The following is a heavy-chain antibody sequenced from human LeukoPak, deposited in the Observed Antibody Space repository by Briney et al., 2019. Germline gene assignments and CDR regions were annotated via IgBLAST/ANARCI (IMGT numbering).Heavy chain of an antibody. D-gene: IGHD3-22*01. J-gene: IGHJ5*02. CDR2: MNPNSGNT. CDR1: GYTFTSYD. Sequence: ASVKVSCKASGYTFTSYDINWLRQATGQGLEWMGWMNPNSGNTGYAQKFQGRVTMTRNTSISTAYMELSSLRSEDTAVYYCARGPTTDSRFDPWGQGTLVTVSS. V-gene: IGHV1-8*01. CDR3: ARGPTTDSRFDP.